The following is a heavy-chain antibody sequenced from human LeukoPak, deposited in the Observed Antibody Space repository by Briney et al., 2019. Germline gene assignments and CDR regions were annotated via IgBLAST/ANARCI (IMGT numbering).Heavy chain of an antibody. CDR2: IYYSGST. J-gene: IGHJ6*03. CDR1: GGSISSSSYY. D-gene: IGHD3-10*01. CDR3: ARGPRITLIRGGQWYYYMDV. Sequence: SETLSLTCTVSGGSISSSSYYWSWIRQPPGKGLEWIGYIYYSGSTNYNPSLKSRVTISVDTSKNQSSLKLSSVTAEDTAVYYCARGPRITLIRGGQWYYYMDVWGKGTTVTISS. V-gene: IGHV4-61*01.